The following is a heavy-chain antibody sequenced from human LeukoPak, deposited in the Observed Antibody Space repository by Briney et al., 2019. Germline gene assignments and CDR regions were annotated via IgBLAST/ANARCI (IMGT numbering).Heavy chain of an antibody. CDR1: GFSFSNYA. V-gene: IGHV3-23*01. CDR2: ISGSGGST. Sequence: GGSLRLSCAASGFSFSNYAMSWVRQAPGKGLEWVSAISGSGGSTYYGDPVKGRFTISRDNSKNTLYLQMNSLRAEDTAVYYCARERDYDSSGYYVFGYWGQGTLVTVSS. CDR3: ARERDYDSSGYYVFGY. J-gene: IGHJ4*02. D-gene: IGHD3-22*01.